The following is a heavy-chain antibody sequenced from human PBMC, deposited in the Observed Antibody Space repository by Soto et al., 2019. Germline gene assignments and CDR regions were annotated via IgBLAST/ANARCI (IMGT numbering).Heavy chain of an antibody. V-gene: IGHV4-34*01. J-gene: IGHJ6*02. CDR3: ARGRDEYKLGNV. CDR1: DGSLSVYY. D-gene: IGHD7-27*01. Sequence: PSETPSLTCAVYDGSLSVYYWSWIRQSPGKGLEWIGEIHPSGSTDYNPSLKSRVTILVDTSKSQFSLRLTSVTAADTAVYYCARGRDEYKLGNVWGPGTTVTVSS. CDR2: IHPSGST.